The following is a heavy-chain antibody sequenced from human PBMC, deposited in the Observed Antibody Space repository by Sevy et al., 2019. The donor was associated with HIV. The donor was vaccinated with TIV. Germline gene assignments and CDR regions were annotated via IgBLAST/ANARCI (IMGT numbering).Heavy chain of an antibody. D-gene: IGHD6-19*01. Sequence: GGSLRLSCAASRFTFNTYAMHWVRQAPGKGLDWVAFISYDGTNEYYADSVKGRFTISRDNSKNTLYLQMNSLRAKDTAVYYCARDGVSSGWYRGYYFDYWGQGTLVTVSS. J-gene: IGHJ4*02. CDR3: ARDGVSSGWYRGYYFDY. CDR1: RFTFNTYA. CDR2: ISYDGTNE. V-gene: IGHV3-30*04.